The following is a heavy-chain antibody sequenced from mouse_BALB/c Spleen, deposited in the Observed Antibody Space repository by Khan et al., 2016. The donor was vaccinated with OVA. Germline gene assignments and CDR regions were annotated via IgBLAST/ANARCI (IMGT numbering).Heavy chain of an antibody. CDR1: GYTFTNYV. CDR2: INPYNAGT. D-gene: IGHD4-1*01. V-gene: IGHV1S136*01. Sequence: EVQLQESGPELVEPGASVKMSCKASGYTFTNYVMHWVKQKPGQGLEWIGYINPYNAGTRYNEKFKGKATLTSDISSTTAYMKLSSLTSEDSAVYVCASEASSWDFSFPYWGQGTLVTVSA. J-gene: IGHJ3*01. CDR3: ASEASSWDFSFPY.